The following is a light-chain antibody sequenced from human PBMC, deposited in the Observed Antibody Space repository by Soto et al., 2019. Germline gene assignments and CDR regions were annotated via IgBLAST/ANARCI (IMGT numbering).Light chain of an antibody. J-gene: IGKJ1*01. Sequence: IQMTQSPSTLSASVGDRLTITCRASQSVTSWLAWYQQKPGKAPKLLIYKASTLESGVPSRFSGSGYGTEFTLTISSLQPDDFATYYCQQYNSFWKFGQGTKVNI. CDR3: QQYNSFWK. V-gene: IGKV1-5*03. CDR1: QSVTSW. CDR2: KAS.